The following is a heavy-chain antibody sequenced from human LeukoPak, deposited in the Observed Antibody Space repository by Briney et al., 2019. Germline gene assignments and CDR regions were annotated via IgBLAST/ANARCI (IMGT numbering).Heavy chain of an antibody. J-gene: IGHJ4*02. CDR3: ARGVVVVPAAPVYFDY. CDR2: IYYSGGT. D-gene: IGHD2-2*01. CDR1: GGSISNYY. Sequence: KPSETLSLTCSASGGSISNYYWSWIRQPPGKGLEWIGYIYYSGGTKYNPFLKSRVTISVDTSKNQFSLKLSSVTAADTAVYYCARGVVVVPAAPVYFDYWGQGTLVTVSS. V-gene: IGHV4-59*12.